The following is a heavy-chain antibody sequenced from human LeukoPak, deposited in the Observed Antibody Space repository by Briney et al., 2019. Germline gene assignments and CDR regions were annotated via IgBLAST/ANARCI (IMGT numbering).Heavy chain of an antibody. D-gene: IGHD3-22*01. CDR2: INHSGST. J-gene: IGHJ4*02. Sequence: SETLSLTCAVYGGSFSGYYWSWIRQPPGKGLEWIGEINHSGSTNYNSSLKSRVTISVDTSKNQFSLKLSSVTAADTAVYYCARVDYYDSSGYYGRPDRYYFDYWGQGTLVTVSS. CDR1: GGSFSGYY. CDR3: ARVDYYDSSGYYGRPDRYYFDY. V-gene: IGHV4-34*01.